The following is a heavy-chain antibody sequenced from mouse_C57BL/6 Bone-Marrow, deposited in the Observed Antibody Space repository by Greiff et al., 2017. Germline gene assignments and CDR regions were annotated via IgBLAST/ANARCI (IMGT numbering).Heavy chain of an antibody. CDR1: GFTFSSYA. Sequence: EVQVVESGAGLVKPGGSLKLSCAASGFTFSSYAMSWVRQTPEKRLEWVAYISSGGDYIYYADTVKGRFTISRDNARNTLYLQMSSLKSEDTAMYYCTREGDYGREFAYWGQGTLVTVSA. CDR3: TREGDYGREFAY. J-gene: IGHJ3*01. V-gene: IGHV5-9-1*02. D-gene: IGHD1-1*01. CDR2: ISSGGDYI.